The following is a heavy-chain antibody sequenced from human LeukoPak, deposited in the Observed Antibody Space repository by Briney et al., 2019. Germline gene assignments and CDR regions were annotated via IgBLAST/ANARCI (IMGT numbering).Heavy chain of an antibody. CDR3: ARDVPRLLGGY. J-gene: IGHJ4*02. Sequence: ASVKVSCKASGGTFTSYAISWVRQAPGQGLEWMGRIIPILGIANYAQKFQGRVTITADKSTSTAYMELSRLRSEDTAVYYCARDVPRLLGGYWGQGTLVTVSS. D-gene: IGHD3-16*01. V-gene: IGHV1-69*04. CDR2: IIPILGIA. CDR1: GGTFTSYA.